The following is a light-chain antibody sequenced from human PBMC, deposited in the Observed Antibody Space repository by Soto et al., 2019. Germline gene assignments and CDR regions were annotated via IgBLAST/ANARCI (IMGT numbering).Light chain of an antibody. J-gene: IGKJ5*01. V-gene: IGKV1-12*01. CDR1: QGVSSW. CDR3: QQYGSSPIT. CDR2: AAS. Sequence: DIQVTQSPSSVSASVGDRVTITCRASQGVSSWLAWYQQKPGKAPKLLIYAASSLQSGVPSRFSGSGSGTDFTLTISRLEPEDFAMYYCQQYGSSPITFGQGTRLEIK.